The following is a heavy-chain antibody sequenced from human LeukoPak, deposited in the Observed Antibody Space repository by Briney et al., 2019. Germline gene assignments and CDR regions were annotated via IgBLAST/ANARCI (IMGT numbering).Heavy chain of an antibody. Sequence: SETLSLTCTVSGGSISSYYWSWIRQPPGKGLEWIGYVHYSGSTNYNPSLKSRVTLSVDTSKNWFSLRLTSVTAADTAVYYCARGQKYTSGYRVTELGSRYSDYWGQGARVTVSP. D-gene: IGHD5-18*01. J-gene: IGHJ4*02. V-gene: IGHV4-59*01. CDR1: GGSISSYY. CDR3: ARGQKYTSGYRVTELGSRYSDY. CDR2: VHYSGST.